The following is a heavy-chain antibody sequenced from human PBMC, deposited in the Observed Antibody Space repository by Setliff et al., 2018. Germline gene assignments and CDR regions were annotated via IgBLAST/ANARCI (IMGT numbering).Heavy chain of an antibody. Sequence: GGSLSLSCSASGFTFSRYAMHWVRQAPGKGLESVSAISSTGIPIYYADSVKARFSISRDDAKDTLYLQMTSLRADDTAVYYCVKDPSVYGADSGSIWGQGTMVTVS. D-gene: IGHD2-21*02. CDR3: VKDPSVYGADSGSI. CDR2: ISSTGIPI. CDR1: GFTFSRYA. V-gene: IGHV3-64D*09. J-gene: IGHJ3*02.